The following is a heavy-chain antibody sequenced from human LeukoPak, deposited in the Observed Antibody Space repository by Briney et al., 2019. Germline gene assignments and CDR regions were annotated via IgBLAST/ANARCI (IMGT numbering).Heavy chain of an antibody. CDR2: TNWDGAST. CDR3: GRVYCSTTSCYDYYDYYMDV. V-gene: IGHV3-20*04. J-gene: IGHJ6*03. CDR1: GFRFDGYG. Sequence: GGSLRLSCAASGFRFDGYGMSWFRHVPGKGLEWVSGTNWDGASTGYADSVKGRFTISRDNVKNFLYLQMNSLRVEDTALYFCGRVYCSTTSCYDYYDYYMDVWGKGTTVTVSS. D-gene: IGHD2-2*01.